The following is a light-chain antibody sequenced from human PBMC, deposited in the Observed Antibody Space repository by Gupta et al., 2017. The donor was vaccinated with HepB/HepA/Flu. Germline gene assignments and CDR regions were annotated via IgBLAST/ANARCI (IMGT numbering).Light chain of an antibody. J-gene: IGKJ4*01. CDR2: KVS. V-gene: IGKV2-30*01. CDR1: QGLVYSDGNTY. CDR3: MQAEHWPLT. Sequence: DVVMTQSPLSLPVTLGQPASISCRSSQGLVYSDGNTYLSWFQQRPGQSPRRLIYKVSDRDSGVPDRFSGSGSGNGYTLRISRGEADDVGIYYCMQAEHWPLTFGGGTKVEIK.